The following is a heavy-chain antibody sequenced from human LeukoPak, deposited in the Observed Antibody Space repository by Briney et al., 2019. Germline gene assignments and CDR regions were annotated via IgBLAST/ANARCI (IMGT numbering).Heavy chain of an antibody. D-gene: IGHD4-17*01. V-gene: IGHV4-30-4*01. J-gene: IGHJ5*02. CDR2: IYYSGST. CDR1: GGSISSGDYY. Sequence: SETLSLTCTVSGGSISSGDYYWSWIRQPPGKGLEWIGYIYYSGSTYYNPSLKSRVTISVDTSKNQFSLRLSSVTAADTAVYYCARTTVNNWFDPWGQGTLVTVSS. CDR3: ARTTVNNWFDP.